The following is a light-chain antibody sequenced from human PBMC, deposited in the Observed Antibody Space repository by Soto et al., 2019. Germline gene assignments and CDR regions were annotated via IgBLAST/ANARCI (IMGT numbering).Light chain of an antibody. V-gene: IGKV3-15*01. CDR3: QHYNNWPT. CDR2: GAS. J-gene: IGKJ1*01. Sequence: ESVMTQSPVTLSVSTGERGTLSCRASQSVSTNLAWYQQKPGQAPRVLIYGASTRATNIPARFSGSGSGTDFTLTISSLQSEDFALYYCQHYNNWPTFGQGTKVDI. CDR1: QSVSTN.